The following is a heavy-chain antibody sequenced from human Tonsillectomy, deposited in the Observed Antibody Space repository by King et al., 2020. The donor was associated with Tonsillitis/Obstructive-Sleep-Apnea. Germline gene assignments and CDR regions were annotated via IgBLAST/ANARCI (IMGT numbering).Heavy chain of an antibody. CDR1: GYNFPNYW. D-gene: IGHD3-3*01. CDR2: IYPGDSET. J-gene: IGHJ3*02. V-gene: IGHV5-51*01. CDR3: ARTYYDFWSGYVNACDM. Sequence: VQLVESGAEVKKPGESLKISCQGSGYNFPNYWIGWVRQKPGKGLECMGFIYPGDSETRYSPSFQGKVTIPADQSISTAYLQWNSLKASDTAMYNCARTYYDFWSGYVNACDMWGQGTRVTVSS.